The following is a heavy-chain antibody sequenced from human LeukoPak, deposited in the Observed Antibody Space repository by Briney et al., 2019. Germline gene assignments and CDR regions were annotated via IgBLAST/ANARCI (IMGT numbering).Heavy chain of an antibody. J-gene: IGHJ3*02. CDR2: ISAYNGNT. CDR3: ARVSSLSITMIVVVIGDAFDI. D-gene: IGHD3-22*01. V-gene: IGHV1-18*01. Sequence: ASVKVSCKASGYTFTSYDINWVRQAPGQGLEWMGWISAYNGNTNYAQKLQGRVTMTTDTSTSTAYMELRSLRSDDTAVYYCARVSSLSITMIVVVIGDAFDIWGQGTMVTVSS. CDR1: GYTFTSYD.